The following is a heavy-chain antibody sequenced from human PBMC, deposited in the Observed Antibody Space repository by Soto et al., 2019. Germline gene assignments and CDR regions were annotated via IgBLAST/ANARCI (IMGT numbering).Heavy chain of an antibody. CDR3: ARCSYLYY. D-gene: IGHD3-16*02. Sequence: HPGGSLRLSCVASGFSFGSYALTWVRQAPGKGLEWVSTISGSDGKTFYADAVKGRFSISRDISQSTLYLQMNSLRADDTAIYYCARCSYLYYCGHGT. CDR1: GFSFGSYA. CDR2: ISGSDGKT. J-gene: IGHJ4*01. V-gene: IGHV3-23*01.